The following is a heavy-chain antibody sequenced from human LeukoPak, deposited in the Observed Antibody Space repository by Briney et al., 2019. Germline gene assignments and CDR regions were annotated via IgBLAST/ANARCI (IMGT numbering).Heavy chain of an antibody. Sequence: SETLSLTCTVSGGSISSYYWSWIRQPAGKGLEWIGRIYTSGSTNYNPSLKSRVTMSVDTSKNQFSLNLSSVTAADTAVYYCAREMYDSGSYFYYYYYMDVWGKGTTVTISS. D-gene: IGHD3-10*01. J-gene: IGHJ6*03. CDR1: GGSISSYY. V-gene: IGHV4-4*07. CDR3: AREMYDSGSYFYYYYYMDV. CDR2: IYTSGST.